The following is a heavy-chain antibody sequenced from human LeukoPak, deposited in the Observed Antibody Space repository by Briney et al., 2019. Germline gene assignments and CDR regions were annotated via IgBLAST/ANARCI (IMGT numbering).Heavy chain of an antibody. Sequence: GASVKVSCKASGYTFTSYAMHWVRQAPGQRLEWMGWINAGNGNTKYSQKLQGRVTMTTDTSTSTAYMELRSLRSDDTAVYYCARDKDYEKIDYWGQGTLVTVSS. V-gene: IGHV1-3*01. CDR1: GYTFTSYA. D-gene: IGHD4-17*01. CDR3: ARDKDYEKIDY. J-gene: IGHJ4*02. CDR2: INAGNGNT.